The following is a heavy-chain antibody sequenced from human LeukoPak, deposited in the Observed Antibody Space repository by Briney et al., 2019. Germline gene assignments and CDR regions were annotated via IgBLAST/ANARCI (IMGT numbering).Heavy chain of an antibody. V-gene: IGHV4-34*01. J-gene: IGHJ4*02. CDR1: GGSISGYY. D-gene: IGHD5-12*01. CDR2: INHSGST. Sequence: SETLSLTCTVSGGSISGYYWSWLRQPPGKGLEWIGEINHSGSTNYNPSLKSRVTISVDTSKNQFSLKLSSVTAADTAVYYCARGGYSGYDLELDYWGQGTLVTVSS. CDR3: ARGGYSGYDLELDY.